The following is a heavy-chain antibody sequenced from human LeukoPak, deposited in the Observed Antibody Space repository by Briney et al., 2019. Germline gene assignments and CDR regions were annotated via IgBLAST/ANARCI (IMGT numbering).Heavy chain of an antibody. Sequence: PGESLKISCKGSGYSFTSYWIGWVRQMPGKGLEWVGIIYPGDSDTRYSPSFQGQVTISADKSISTAYLQWSSLKASDTAMYYCARHPTYIAAHSGFDYWGQGTLVTVSS. J-gene: IGHJ4*02. CDR3: ARHPTYIAAHSGFDY. CDR2: IYPGDSDT. V-gene: IGHV5-51*01. CDR1: GYSFTSYW. D-gene: IGHD6-6*01.